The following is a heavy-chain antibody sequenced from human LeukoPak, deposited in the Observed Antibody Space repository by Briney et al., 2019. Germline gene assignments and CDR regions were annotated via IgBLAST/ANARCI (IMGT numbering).Heavy chain of an antibody. CDR3: ARDQIGAYSNYYYLDV. D-gene: IGHD4-11*01. CDR2: ISSGSSSI. J-gene: IGHJ6*03. CDR1: GFTFSSYS. V-gene: IGHV3-21*01. Sequence: GGSLRLSCAASGFTFSSYSMNWVRQAPGKGLEWVSSISSGSSSIYYADSVKGRFTISRDNAKNSLDLQMNSLRAEDTAVYYCARDQIGAYSNYYYLDVWGKGTTVTVSS.